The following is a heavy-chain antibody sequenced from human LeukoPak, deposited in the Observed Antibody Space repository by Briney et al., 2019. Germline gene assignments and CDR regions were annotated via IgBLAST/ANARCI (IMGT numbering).Heavy chain of an antibody. CDR3: AVYYYDGSGYPGLFDY. CDR1: GLTISNNW. J-gene: IGHJ4*02. D-gene: IGHD3-22*01. Sequence: GGSLRLSCADSGLTISNNWMSWVRQAPGKGLEWVANIKLDGSEQYYVDSVKGRFTISRDNGKNLLYLQMNSLRAEDTAVHYCAVYYYDGSGYPGLFDYWGQGTLVTVSS. V-gene: IGHV3-7*01. CDR2: IKLDGSEQ.